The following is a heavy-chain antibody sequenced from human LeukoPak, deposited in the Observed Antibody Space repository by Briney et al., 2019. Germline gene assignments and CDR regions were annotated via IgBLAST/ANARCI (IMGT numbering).Heavy chain of an antibody. V-gene: IGHV3-7*01. Sequence: GGSLRLSCAASGFDFNEYWMNWVRHAPGKGLEWVANIKHDYTEINYVDYVRGPFTVSRDNAKNSLYLQVNSLRHEDAAVYFCARGGYYNFWTGLVDYWGLGTRVTVSS. CDR1: GFDFNEYW. CDR2: IKHDYTEI. J-gene: IGHJ4*02. D-gene: IGHD3/OR15-3a*01. CDR3: ARGGYYNFWTGLVDY.